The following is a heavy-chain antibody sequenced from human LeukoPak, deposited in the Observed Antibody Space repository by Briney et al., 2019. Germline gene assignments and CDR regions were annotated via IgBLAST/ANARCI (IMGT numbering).Heavy chain of an antibody. CDR1: GYTFSNFG. V-gene: IGHV1-18*01. Sequence: APVKVSCKASGYTFSNFGVSWVRQAPGQGLEWMGWISTYNGNTNYAQKLQGRVTMTTDTSTSTAYMELRSLRSGDTAVYYCARIRKEYCTSTSCHYYYYMDVWGKGTTVTVSS. J-gene: IGHJ6*03. CDR3: ARIRKEYCTSTSCHYYYYMDV. D-gene: IGHD2-2*01. CDR2: ISTYNGNT.